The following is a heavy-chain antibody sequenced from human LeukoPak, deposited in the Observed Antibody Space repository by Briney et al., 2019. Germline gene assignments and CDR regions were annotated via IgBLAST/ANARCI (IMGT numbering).Heavy chain of an antibody. CDR3: ARVHDDYFDY. J-gene: IGHJ4*02. CDR1: GFTVSSNC. V-gene: IGHV3-66*01. CDR2: IYSGGST. Sequence: PGGSLRLSCAASGFTVSSNCMSWVRQAPGKGLEWVSVIYSGGSTYYADSVKGRFTISRDNSKNTLYLQMNSLRAEDTAVYYCARVHDDYFDYWGQGTLVTVSS. D-gene: IGHD1-1*01.